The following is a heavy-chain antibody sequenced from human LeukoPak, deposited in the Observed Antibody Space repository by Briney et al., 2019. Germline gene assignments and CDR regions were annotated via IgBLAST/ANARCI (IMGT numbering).Heavy chain of an antibody. CDR2: IKQDGSEK. CDR1: GFTFSSYW. V-gene: IGHV3-7*01. D-gene: IGHD4-23*01. CDR3: ARGRMTTVVTPPGY. J-gene: IGHJ4*02. Sequence: GGSLRLSCAASGFTFSSYWMSWVRQAPGKGLEWVANIKQDGSEKYYVDSVKGRFTISRDNAKNSLYLQMNSLRAEDTAVYYCARGRMTTVVTPPGYWGQGTLVTVSS.